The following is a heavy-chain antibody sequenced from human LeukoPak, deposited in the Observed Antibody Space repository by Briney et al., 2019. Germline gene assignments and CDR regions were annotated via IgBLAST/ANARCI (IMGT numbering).Heavy chain of an antibody. D-gene: IGHD5-18*01. J-gene: IGHJ4*02. CDR1: GGTFSRYA. Sequence: SSVPVSCMASGGTFSRYAISWVRQAPGQGLEWMGGIIPIFGTANYAQKFQGRVTITADESTSTAYMELSSLRSEDTAVYYCARGEGYGHFDYWGQGTLVTVSS. V-gene: IGHV1-69*13. CDR2: IIPIFGTA. CDR3: ARGEGYGHFDY.